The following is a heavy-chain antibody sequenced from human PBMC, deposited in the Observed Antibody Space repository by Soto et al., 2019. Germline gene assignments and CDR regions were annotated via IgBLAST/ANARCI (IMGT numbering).Heavy chain of an antibody. CDR1: GGSISSGGYY. V-gene: IGHV4-31*03. Sequence: SETLSLTCTVSGGSISSGGYYWSWIRQHPGKGLEWIEYIYYSGSTYYNPSLKSRVTISVDTSKNQFSLRLSSVTAADTAVYYCARGIEGWYQGRYYYGMDGWGQGTTVTVSS. CDR3: ARGIEGWYQGRYYYGMDG. D-gene: IGHD6-19*01. J-gene: IGHJ6*02. CDR2: IYYSGST.